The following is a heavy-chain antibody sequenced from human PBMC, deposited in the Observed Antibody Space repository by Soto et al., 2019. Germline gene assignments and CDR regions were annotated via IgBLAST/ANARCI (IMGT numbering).Heavy chain of an antibody. J-gene: IGHJ6*03. Sequence: SETLSLTCAVYGGSFSGYYWSWIRQPPGKGLEWIGEINHSGSTNYNPSLKSRVTISVDTSKNQFSLKLSSVTAADTAVYYCARVGYYYYYMDVWGKGTTVTVSS. CDR1: GGSFSGYY. V-gene: IGHV4-34*01. CDR3: ARVGYYYYYMDV. D-gene: IGHD3-16*01. CDR2: INHSGST.